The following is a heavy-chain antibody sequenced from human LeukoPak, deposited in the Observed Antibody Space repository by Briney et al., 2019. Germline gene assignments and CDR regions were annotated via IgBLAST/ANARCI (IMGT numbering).Heavy chain of an antibody. J-gene: IGHJ4*02. V-gene: IGHV4-39*01. CDR1: GGSISSSSYY. CDR2: IYYSGST. CDR3: ARLSGGTQWLAPFDY. Sequence: SETLSLSCTVSGGSISSSSYYWGWIRQPPGKGLEWIGTIYYSGSTYYNASLKSRLTISVDTSKNQFSLKLSSVTAADTAVYYCARLSGGTQWLAPFDYWGQGTLVTVSS. D-gene: IGHD6-19*01.